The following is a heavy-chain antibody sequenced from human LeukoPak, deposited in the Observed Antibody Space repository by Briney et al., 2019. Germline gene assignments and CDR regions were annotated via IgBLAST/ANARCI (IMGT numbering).Heavy chain of an antibody. J-gene: IGHJ4*02. D-gene: IGHD6-19*01. Sequence: GGSLRLSCTASGFTFGDYAMSWVRQAPGKGLEWVGFIRSKVYGGTTEYAASVKGRFTISRDDSKSIAYLQMNSLKTEDTAVYYCTRDLRTLAVAGVFDYWGQGTLVTVSS. CDR3: TRDLRTLAVAGVFDY. CDR1: GFTFGDYA. V-gene: IGHV3-49*04. CDR2: IRSKVYGGTT.